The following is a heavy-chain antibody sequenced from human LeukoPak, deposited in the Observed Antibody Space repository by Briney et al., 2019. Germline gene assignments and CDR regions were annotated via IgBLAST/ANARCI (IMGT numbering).Heavy chain of an antibody. V-gene: IGHV3-48*01. D-gene: IGHD2-2*01. Sequence: GGSLRLSCVAFGFTFSSYGLQWVRQAPGKGLEWVSYISSSSSTIYYADSVKGRFTISRDNAKNSLYLQMNSLRAEDTAVYYCARATDDIVVVPAALDYWGQGTLVTVSS. CDR1: GFTFSSYG. J-gene: IGHJ4*02. CDR3: ARATDDIVVVPAALDY. CDR2: ISSSSSTI.